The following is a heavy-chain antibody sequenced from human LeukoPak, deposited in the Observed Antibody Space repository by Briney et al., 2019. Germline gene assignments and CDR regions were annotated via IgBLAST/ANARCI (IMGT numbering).Heavy chain of an antibody. CDR1: GYTFTGYY. J-gene: IGHJ5*02. V-gene: IGHV1-2*02. D-gene: IGHD3-10*01. CDR3: ARTYYYGSGSYWRWFDP. Sequence: ASVKVSCKASGYTFTGYYMHWVRQAPGQGLEWMGWINPNSGGTNYAQKFQGRVTMTGDTSISTAYMELSRLRSDDTAVYYCARTYYYGSGSYWRWFDPWGQGTLVTVSS. CDR2: INPNSGGT.